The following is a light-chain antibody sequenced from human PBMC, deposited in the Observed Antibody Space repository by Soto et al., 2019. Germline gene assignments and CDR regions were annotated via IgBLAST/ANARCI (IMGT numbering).Light chain of an antibody. J-gene: IGKJ3*01. CDR3: QQLNSYLPFT. V-gene: IGKV1-9*01. CDR1: QGISSY. Sequence: DIQLTQSPSFLSASVGDRDTITCRASQGISSYLAWYQQKPGKAPKLLIYAASTLQSGVPSRFSGSGSGTEFTLTISSLQPEDFATYYCQQLNSYLPFTFGPGTKVDIK. CDR2: AAS.